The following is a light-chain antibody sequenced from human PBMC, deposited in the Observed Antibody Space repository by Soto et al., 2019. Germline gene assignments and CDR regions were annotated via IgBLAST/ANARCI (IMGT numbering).Light chain of an antibody. CDR2: GTS. CDR1: QSVSSSN. V-gene: IGKV3-20*01. CDR3: QLYGTSPPYT. Sequence: EIVLTQSPVTLSLSPGERATLSCRASQSVSSSNLAWYQQKTGQAPRLLIYGTSSRATGIPDRFSGSGSGTDFTLTISRLEPEDFAVYYCQLYGTSPPYTFGQGTKLKIK. J-gene: IGKJ2*01.